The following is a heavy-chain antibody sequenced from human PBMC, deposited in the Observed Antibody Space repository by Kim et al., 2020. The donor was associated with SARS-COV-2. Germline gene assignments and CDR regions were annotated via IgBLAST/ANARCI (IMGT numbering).Heavy chain of an antibody. Sequence: SETLSLTCTVSGGSISSSSYYWGWIRQPPGKGLEWIGSIYYSGSTYYNPSLKSRVTISVDTSKNQFSLKLSSVTAADTAVYYCASPISPYYSNYNIADYYYGMDVWGQGTTVTVSS. CDR1: GGSISSSSYY. D-gene: IGHD4-4*01. CDR2: IYYSGST. V-gene: IGHV4-39*01. CDR3: ASPISPYYSNYNIADYYYGMDV. J-gene: IGHJ6*02.